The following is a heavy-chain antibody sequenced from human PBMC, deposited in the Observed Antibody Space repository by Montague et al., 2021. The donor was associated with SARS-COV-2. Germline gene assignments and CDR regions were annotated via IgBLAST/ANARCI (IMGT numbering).Heavy chain of an antibody. J-gene: IGHJ4*02. CDR2: IYGATGRT. CDR3: AKVDSVFP. Sequence: SLRLSCAASGFTFSSSALGWVRQAPGKGLEWVSNIYGATGRTFYADSVKGRFTMSRENSKNTLYLQMDSLRVDGTAVYYCAKVDSVFPWGQGTLVTVSS. CDR1: GFTFSSSA. D-gene: IGHD3/OR15-3a*01. V-gene: IGHV3-23*03.